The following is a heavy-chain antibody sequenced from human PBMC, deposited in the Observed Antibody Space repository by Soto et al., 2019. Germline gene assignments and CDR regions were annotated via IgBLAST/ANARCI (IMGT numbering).Heavy chain of an antibody. J-gene: IGHJ6*02. V-gene: IGHV4-59*01. CDR2: IYYSGST. CDR3: ARRRRITIFGVVDIGVDV. D-gene: IGHD3-3*01. Sequence: PSETLSLTCTVSGGSISSYYWSWIRQPPGKGLEWIGYIYYSGSTNYNPSLKSRVTISVDTSKNQFSLKLSSVTAADTAVYYCARRRRITIFGVVDIGVDVWGQGTTVTVSS. CDR1: GGSISSYY.